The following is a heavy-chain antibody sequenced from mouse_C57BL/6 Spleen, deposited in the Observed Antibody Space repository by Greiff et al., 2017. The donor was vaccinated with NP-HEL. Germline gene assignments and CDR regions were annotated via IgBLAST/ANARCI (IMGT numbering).Heavy chain of an antibody. V-gene: IGHV2-9-1*01. Sequence: QVQLQQSGPGLVAPSQSLSITCTVSGFSLTSYAISWVRQPPGKGLEWLGVIWTGGGTNYNSALKSRLSISKDNSKSQVFLKMNSLQTDDTARYYCASSGFRWPKAGCGESFSIGTEAEQRLCYWYFDVWGTGTTVTVSS. CDR3: ASSGFRWPKAGCGESFSIGTEAEQRLCYWYFDV. CDR2: IWTGGGT. D-gene: IGHD2-12*01. CDR1: GFSLTSYA. J-gene: IGHJ1*03.